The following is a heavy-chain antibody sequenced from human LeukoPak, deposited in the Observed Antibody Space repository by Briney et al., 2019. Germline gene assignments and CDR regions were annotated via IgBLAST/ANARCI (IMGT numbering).Heavy chain of an antibody. CDR1: GGFFHGFY. CDR3: VRGRYCSSTDCYNWFDP. J-gene: IGHJ5*02. D-gene: IGHD2-2*01. Sequence: SETLSLTCAVYGGFFHGFYWTWIRQTTGKGLEWIGEINHTGSATYSSSLKSRVIMSADTSKNQFSLKLTSVTAADTAMYYCVRGRYCSSTDCYNWFDPWGRGTPVTVSS. CDR2: INHTGSA. V-gene: IGHV4-34*01.